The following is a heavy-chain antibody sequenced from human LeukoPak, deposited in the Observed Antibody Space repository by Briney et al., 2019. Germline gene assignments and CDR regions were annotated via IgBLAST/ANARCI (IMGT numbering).Heavy chain of an antibody. J-gene: IGHJ3*02. Sequence: GGSLRLSCAASGFTFSSYAMHWVRQAPGKGLEWVAVISYDGSNKYYADSVKGRFTISRDNSKNTLYLQMNSLRAEDTAVYYCAREGRDGLPDAFDIWGQGTMVTVSS. CDR3: AREGRDGLPDAFDI. D-gene: IGHD5-24*01. V-gene: IGHV3-30-3*01. CDR1: GFTFSSYA. CDR2: ISYDGSNK.